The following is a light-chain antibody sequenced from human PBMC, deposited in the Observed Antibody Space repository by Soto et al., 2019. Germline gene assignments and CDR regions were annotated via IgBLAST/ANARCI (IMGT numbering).Light chain of an antibody. CDR3: QSYDTSLTGSYV. CDR2: GNN. V-gene: IGLV1-40*01. CDR1: SSDIGAGYD. J-gene: IGLJ1*01. Sequence: QSVLTQPPSVSGAPGQRVTISYTGSSSDIGAGYDVHWYQQLPGTAPKLLIYGNNNRPSGVPDRFSGSKSGTSASLAITGLQAEDEADYYCQSYDTSLTGSYVFGTGTKLTVL.